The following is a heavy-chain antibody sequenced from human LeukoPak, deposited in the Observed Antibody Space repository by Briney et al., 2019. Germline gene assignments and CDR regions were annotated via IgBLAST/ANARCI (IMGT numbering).Heavy chain of an antibody. CDR3: ARAMASDYDILTGW. CDR1: GSTFSSYG. CDR2: IWYDGSNK. J-gene: IGHJ4*02. V-gene: IGHV3-33*01. D-gene: IGHD3-9*01. Sequence: PGGSLRLSCAASGSTFSSYGMHWVRKAPGKGLEWVAVIWYDGSNKYYADSVKGRFTISRDNSKNMLYLQMNSLRAEDTAVYYCARAMASDYDILTGWWGQGTLVTVSS.